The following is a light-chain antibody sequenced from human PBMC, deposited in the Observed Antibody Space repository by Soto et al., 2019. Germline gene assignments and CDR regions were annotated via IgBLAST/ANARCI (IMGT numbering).Light chain of an antibody. CDR2: ANS. Sequence: QSALTQPPSVSGAPGQRVTISCTGSSSNIGAGYVVHWYQQLPGTAPKLLIYANSNRPSEVPGRFSGSKSGTSASLAITGLQAEDEADYYCQSYDSSLSGYVFGTGTKLTVL. J-gene: IGLJ1*01. CDR1: SSNIGAGYV. CDR3: QSYDSSLSGYV. V-gene: IGLV1-40*01.